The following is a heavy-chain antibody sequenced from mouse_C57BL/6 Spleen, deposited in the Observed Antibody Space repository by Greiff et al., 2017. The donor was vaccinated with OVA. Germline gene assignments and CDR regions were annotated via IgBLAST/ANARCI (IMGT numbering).Heavy chain of an antibody. CDR2: IRNKANGYTT. CDR1: EFTFTDYY. D-gene: IGHD1-1*02. V-gene: IGHV7-3*01. CDR3: ARYGGEGYFDV. J-gene: IGHJ1*03. Sequence: EVMLVESGGGLVQPGGSLSLSCAASEFTFTDYYMSWVRQPPGKALEWLGFIRNKANGYTTEYSASVKGRFTISRDNSQSILYLQMNALRAEDSATYYCARYGGEGYFDVWGTGTTVTVSS.